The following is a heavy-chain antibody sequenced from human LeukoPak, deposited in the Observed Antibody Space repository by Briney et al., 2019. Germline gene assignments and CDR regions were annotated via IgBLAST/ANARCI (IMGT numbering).Heavy chain of an antibody. Sequence: GGSLRLSCAASGFPFTNAWMNWVRQAPGKGLEWVGRIKSKTDGGTIDYAAPVKGRFTISRDDSKNTLFLQMNSLRTEDTAVYFCARWGNDYSQFDSWGQGTLVTVS. V-gene: IGHV3-15*07. CDR1: GFPFTNAW. CDR2: IKSKTDGGTI. D-gene: IGHD4-11*01. CDR3: ARWGNDYSQFDS. J-gene: IGHJ4*02.